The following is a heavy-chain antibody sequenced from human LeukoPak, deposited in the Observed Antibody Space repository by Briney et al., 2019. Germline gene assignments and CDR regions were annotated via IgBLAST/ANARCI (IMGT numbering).Heavy chain of an antibody. J-gene: IGHJ4*02. V-gene: IGHV3-11*01. CDR3: ARGGGPTVITRSSIDD. CDR1: GFTFSDYY. Sequence: GGSLRLSCAAPGFTFSDYYMTWIRQAPGKGLEWVSYITHSGNTIHYADSVKGRFTISRDNAENSLSLQMNSLRPEDTAIYYCARGGGPTVITRSSIDDWGQGTLVSVSS. D-gene: IGHD4-17*01. CDR2: ITHSGNTI.